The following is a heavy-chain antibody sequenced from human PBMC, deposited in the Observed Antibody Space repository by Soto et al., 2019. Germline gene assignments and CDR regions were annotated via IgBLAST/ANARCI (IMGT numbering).Heavy chain of an antibody. J-gene: IGHJ3*02. CDR3: ARRGTVAGTFDI. Sequence: LGESLKISCKASGYSFTSYWIIWVRHMPGKGLECMGSIDPSDSYTNYSPSFQGHVTISADKSINTAYLQWSSLKASDTAMYYCARRGTVAGTFDIWAQGTMVTVSS. CDR1: GYSFTSYW. D-gene: IGHD6-19*01. CDR2: IDPSDSYT. V-gene: IGHV5-10-1*01.